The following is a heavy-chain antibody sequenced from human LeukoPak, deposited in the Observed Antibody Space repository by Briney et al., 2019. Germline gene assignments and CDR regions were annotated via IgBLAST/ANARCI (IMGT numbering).Heavy chain of an antibody. CDR2: IQYDGSKK. D-gene: IGHD3-10*01. CDR1: GFTFSSNG. CDR3: AKDIGSYYDY. V-gene: IGHV3-30*02. J-gene: IGHJ4*02. Sequence: GGSLRLSCVASGFTFSSNGMHWVRQAPGKGLEWVTFIQYDGSKKYYADSVKGRFSISRDNSKNTLYLEMNSLRAEDTAVYYCAKDIGSYYDYWGQGILVTVSS.